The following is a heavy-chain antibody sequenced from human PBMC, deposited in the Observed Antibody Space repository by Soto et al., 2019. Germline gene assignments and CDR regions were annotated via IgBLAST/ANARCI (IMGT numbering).Heavy chain of an antibody. V-gene: IGHV3-30*18. CDR1: GFSFSSYG. J-gene: IGHJ4*02. D-gene: IGHD1-1*01. Sequence: QVQLVESGGGVVQPGRSLRLSCAASGFSFSSYGMHWVRQAPGKGLEWVAMISYDGTDEYYADSVKGRFTISRDNSKNAVYLQMNRLRAEDTAVYCCAKQESDWNDRFDYWGQGRLVSVSS. CDR3: AKQESDWNDRFDY. CDR2: ISYDGTDE.